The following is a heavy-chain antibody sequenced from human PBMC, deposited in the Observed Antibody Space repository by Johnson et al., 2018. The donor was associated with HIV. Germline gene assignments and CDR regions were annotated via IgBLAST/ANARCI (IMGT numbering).Heavy chain of an antibody. CDR3: ANALILDAFNI. D-gene: IGHD2-21*01. J-gene: IGHJ3*02. V-gene: IGHV3-23*04. CDR2: ISGGDDDT. CDR1: GFTFSSYA. Sequence: EVQLVESGGGVVQPGGSLRLSCAASGFTFSSYAMDWVRQAPGKGLEWVSFISGGDDDTYYADSVKGRFTISRDNSKNTLYLQMNSLRADDTAVYYCANALILDAFNIWGQGTMVTVSS.